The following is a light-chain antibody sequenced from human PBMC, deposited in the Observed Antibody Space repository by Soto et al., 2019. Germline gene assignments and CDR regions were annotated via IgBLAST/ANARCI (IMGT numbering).Light chain of an antibody. CDR1: SSDVGGYNY. CDR3: SSYTSSSTLV. CDR2: EVS. J-gene: IGLJ1*01. Sequence: QSALTQPASVSGSPGQSITISCTGTSSDVGGYNYVSWYQQHPGKAPKLMIYEVSNRPSGVSNRFSGSKSGNTASLTISGLQDEGEADYYCSSYTSSSTLVFGTGTKVTVL. V-gene: IGLV2-14*01.